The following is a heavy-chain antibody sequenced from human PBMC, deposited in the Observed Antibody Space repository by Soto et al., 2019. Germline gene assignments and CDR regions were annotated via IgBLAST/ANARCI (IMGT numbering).Heavy chain of an antibody. CDR2: VNHSGTT. D-gene: IGHD2-2*01. CDR1: GGSFSGYY. V-gene: IGHV4-34*01. Sequence: SETLSLTCAVYGGSFSGYYWTWIRQSPEKGLEWIGEVNHSGTTYYDPSLKTRVTISVHTPKNQFSLKMSSVTAADTAVYYCARGIGYCSSINCYSSRRLRFDSWGQGTLVTVSS. J-gene: IGHJ4*02. CDR3: ARGIGYCSSINCYSSRRLRFDS.